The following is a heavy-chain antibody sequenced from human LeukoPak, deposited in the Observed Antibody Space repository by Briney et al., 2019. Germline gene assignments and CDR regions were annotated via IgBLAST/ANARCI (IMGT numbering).Heavy chain of an antibody. CDR2: ISGSGGST. Sequence: PGGSLRLSCAASGFTFSSYAMSWVRQAPGKGLEWVSAISGSGGSTYYADSVKGRFTISRDNSKNTLYLQMNSLRAEDTAVYYCARRDIITTENYYHYYMDVWGKGTTVTVSS. V-gene: IGHV3-23*01. J-gene: IGHJ6*03. CDR3: ARRDIITTENYYHYYMDV. D-gene: IGHD5-12*01. CDR1: GFTFSSYA.